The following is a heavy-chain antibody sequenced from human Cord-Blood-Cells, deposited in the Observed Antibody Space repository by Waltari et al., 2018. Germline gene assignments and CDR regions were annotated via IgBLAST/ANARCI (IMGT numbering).Heavy chain of an antibody. D-gene: IGHD2-2*01. V-gene: IGHV1-8*01. J-gene: IGHJ3*02. CDR1: GYTFTSYD. CDR3: ARVDPYCSSTSCYSDAFDI. CDR2: MNPNGGNT. Sequence: QVQLVQSGAEVKKPGASVKVSCKASGYTFTSYDINWVRQATGQGLEWMGWMNPNGGNTGYAQKFQGRVTMTRNTSISTAYMELSSLRSEDTAVYYCARVDPYCSSTSCYSDAFDIWGQGTMVTVSS.